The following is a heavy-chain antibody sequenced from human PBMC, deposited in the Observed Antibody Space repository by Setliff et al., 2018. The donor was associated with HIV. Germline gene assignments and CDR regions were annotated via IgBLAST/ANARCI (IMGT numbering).Heavy chain of an antibody. CDR2: ISSTSYYI. CDR1: GFTFSSYS. CDR3: VRQPCSGGSCYSRDFDY. Sequence: GGSLRLSCAASGFTFSSYSMNWVRQAPGKGLEWVSSISSTSYYIYYADSVKGRFTISRDNAKTSLYLQMNSLSAEDTAVYYCVRQPCSGGSCYSRDFDYWGQGTLVTVSS. V-gene: IGHV3-21*01. D-gene: IGHD2-15*01. J-gene: IGHJ4*02.